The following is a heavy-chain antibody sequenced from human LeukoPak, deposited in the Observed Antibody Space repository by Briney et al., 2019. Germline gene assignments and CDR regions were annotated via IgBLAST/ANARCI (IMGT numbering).Heavy chain of an antibody. D-gene: IGHD3-10*01. J-gene: IGHJ4*02. V-gene: IGHV1-8*01. CDR1: GYTFTSYD. Sequence: ASVKVSCKASGYTFTSYDINWVRQATGQGLEWMGWMNPSSGNTGYAQKFQGRVTMTRNTSISTAYMELSSLRSEDTAVYYCARAPTRITMVRGVGGYWGQGTLVTVSS. CDR2: MNPSSGNT. CDR3: ARAPTRITMVRGVGGY.